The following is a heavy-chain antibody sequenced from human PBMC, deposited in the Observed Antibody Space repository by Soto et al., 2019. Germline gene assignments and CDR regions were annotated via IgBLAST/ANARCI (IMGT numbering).Heavy chain of an antibody. J-gene: IGHJ3*02. Sequence: QVQLQESGPGLVKPSQTLSLTCTVSGGSISSGGYYWSWIRQHPGKGLEGIGYIYYSGSTYYNPSLKSRVTISVDTSKNQFSLKLSSVTAADTAVYYCASTLSISMVRGVALDGFDIWGQGTMVTVSS. CDR1: GGSISSGGYY. D-gene: IGHD3-10*01. V-gene: IGHV4-31*03. CDR3: ASTLSISMVRGVALDGFDI. CDR2: IYYSGST.